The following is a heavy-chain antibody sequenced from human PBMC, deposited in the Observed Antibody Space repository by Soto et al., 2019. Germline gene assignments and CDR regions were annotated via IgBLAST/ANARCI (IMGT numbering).Heavy chain of an antibody. J-gene: IGHJ4*02. Sequence: QVHLVEAGGGVVQPGRSLTLSCAASGFTFDSHTMHWVRQTPGKGLEWVAYISYDGSLQDHADSVKGRFSISRDNGRITVFLEMNSLRPEDSAVYYCARTYSSSWNYLDYWGQGTLVTVSS. V-gene: IGHV3-30*04. D-gene: IGHD2-2*01. CDR2: ISYDGSLQ. CDR1: GFTFDSHT. CDR3: ARTYSSSWNYLDY.